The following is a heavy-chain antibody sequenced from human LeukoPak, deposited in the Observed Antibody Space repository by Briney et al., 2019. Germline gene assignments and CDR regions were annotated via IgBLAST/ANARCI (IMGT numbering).Heavy chain of an antibody. Sequence: HPGGSLRLSCAASGFTFSRYAMHWVRQAPGKGLEWVAVISYDGSAKYYADSVKGRFTISRDNSKNTLYLQMNSLRPEDTALYYCARDRGVATRSFDFWGQGTLVTVSS. J-gene: IGHJ4*02. CDR2: ISYDGSAK. CDR3: ARDRGVATRSFDF. CDR1: GFTFSRYA. V-gene: IGHV3-30*04. D-gene: IGHD5-12*01.